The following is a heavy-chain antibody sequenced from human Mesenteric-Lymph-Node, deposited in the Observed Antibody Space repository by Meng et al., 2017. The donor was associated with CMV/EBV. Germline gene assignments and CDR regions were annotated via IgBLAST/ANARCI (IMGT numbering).Heavy chain of an antibody. D-gene: IGHD3/OR15-3a*01. J-gene: IGHJ4*02. Sequence: GSLKISCAASGFTFSSYGMHWVRQAPGKGLEWVAFIRYDGSNKYYADSVKGRFTISRDNARNSLYLQMNNLRVDDTAVYYCARQTKDWSYDFDSWGQGTLVTVSS. V-gene: IGHV3-30*02. CDR2: IRYDGSNK. CDR1: GFTFSSYG. CDR3: ARQTKDWSYDFDS.